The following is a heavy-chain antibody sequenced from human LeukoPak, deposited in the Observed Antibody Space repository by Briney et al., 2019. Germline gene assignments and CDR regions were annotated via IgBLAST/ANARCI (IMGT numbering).Heavy chain of an antibody. CDR3: AREDSSSWFFDY. J-gene: IGHJ4*02. CDR2: IYSGGNT. D-gene: IGHD6-13*01. Sequence: GGSLRLSCAASGFTVSSNYMSWVRQAPGKGLEWVSVIYSGGNTYYADSVKGRFTISRDNSKNTLHLQMNSLRVEDTAVYYCAREDSSSWFFDYWGQGTLVTVSS. CDR1: GFTVSSNY. V-gene: IGHV3-53*01.